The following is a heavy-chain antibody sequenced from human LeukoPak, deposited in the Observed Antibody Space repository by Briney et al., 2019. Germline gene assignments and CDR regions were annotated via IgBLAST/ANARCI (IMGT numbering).Heavy chain of an antibody. J-gene: IGHJ5*02. Sequence: GASVKVSCKASGGTFSSYAISWVRQAPGQGLEWMGGIIPIFGTANYAQKFQGRVTITTDESTSTAYMELSSLRSEDTAVYYCARAYCSSTSCYTYWFDPWGQGTLVTVSS. D-gene: IGHD2-2*02. CDR1: GGTFSSYA. V-gene: IGHV1-69*05. CDR3: ARAYCSSTSCYTYWFDP. CDR2: IIPIFGTA.